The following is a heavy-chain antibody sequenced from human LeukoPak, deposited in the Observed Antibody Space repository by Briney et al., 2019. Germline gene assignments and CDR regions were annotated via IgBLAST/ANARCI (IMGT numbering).Heavy chain of an antibody. CDR3: ARGVAAAGGGEFDY. V-gene: IGHV4-34*01. Sequence: SETLSLTCAVSGGSFSGYYWSWIRHPPGKGLEWIGEINHSGSTNYNPSLKSRVTISVDTSKNQFSLKLSSVTAADTAVYYFARGVAAAGGGEFDYWGQGTLVTVSS. CDR2: INHSGST. J-gene: IGHJ4*02. D-gene: IGHD6-13*01. CDR1: GGSFSGYY.